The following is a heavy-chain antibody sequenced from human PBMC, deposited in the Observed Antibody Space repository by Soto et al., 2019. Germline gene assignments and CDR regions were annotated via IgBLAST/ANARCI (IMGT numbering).Heavy chain of an antibody. CDR1: GYPFTTYD. CDR3: ARGYCADDICYYFDF. J-gene: IGHJ4*02. Sequence: GPGVKKPGASVKVSCETSGYPFTTYDITWVRQAPGQGLEWMGWISTFNGDTKYEEKLQDRVTMTTDTFTATAYMELRSLGSDDTAVYYCARGYCADDICYYFDFWGQGTLVTVSS. D-gene: IGHD2-8*01. CDR2: ISTFNGDT. V-gene: IGHV1-18*01.